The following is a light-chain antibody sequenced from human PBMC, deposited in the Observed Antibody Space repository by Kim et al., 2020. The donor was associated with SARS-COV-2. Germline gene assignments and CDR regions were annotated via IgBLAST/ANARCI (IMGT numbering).Light chain of an antibody. J-gene: IGKJ2*01. Sequence: AIQMTQSPSSLSASVGDRVTITCRASQHIGNQLGWYQQMPGKAPRLLIHTASTLTDGVPSRFSGSGSGTDFILTISSLQPEDFATYYCLQDDSYPVTFGQGTKVDIK. CDR3: LQDDSYPVT. CDR2: TAS. CDR1: QHIGNQ. V-gene: IGKV1-6*01.